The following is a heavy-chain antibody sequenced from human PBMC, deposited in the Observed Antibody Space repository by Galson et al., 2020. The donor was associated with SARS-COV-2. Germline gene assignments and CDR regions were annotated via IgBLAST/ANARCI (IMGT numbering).Heavy chain of an antibody. CDR3: ARDLDWVVFDY. Sequence: GESLKISCAASGFSFSDYHMTWIRQVPGKGLEWVSDITSGYVTYYADSVKGRFTISRDNAKNSLYLQMNSLRPEDTAIYYCARDLDWVVFDYWGQGTLVTVSS. CDR1: GFSFSDYH. J-gene: IGHJ4*02. V-gene: IGHV3-11*01. CDR2: ITSGYVT. D-gene: IGHD2-8*02.